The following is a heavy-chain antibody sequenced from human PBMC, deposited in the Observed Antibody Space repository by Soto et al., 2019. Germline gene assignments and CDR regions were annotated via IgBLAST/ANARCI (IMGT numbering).Heavy chain of an antibody. CDR3: AHRPGGYMSGWANGYFDY. CDR1: GFSFSTSQVG. CDR2: IYWDDDK. Sequence: QITLDESGPTLVKPTQTLTLTCTFSGFSFSTSQVGVGWIRQPPGKAQEWLGLIYWDDDKRYSPSLRSRLTITKDTSKNQVVLTMTNMDPLDTATYYCAHRPGGYMSGWANGYFDYWGRGALVTVSS. D-gene: IGHD6-19*01. J-gene: IGHJ4*02. V-gene: IGHV2-5*02.